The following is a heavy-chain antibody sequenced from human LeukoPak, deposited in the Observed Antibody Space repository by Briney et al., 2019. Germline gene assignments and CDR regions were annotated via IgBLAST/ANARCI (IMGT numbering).Heavy chain of an antibody. CDR1: GGSISSYY. V-gene: IGHV4-59*08. D-gene: IGHD6-19*01. CDR3: ARRGSSGSFDY. CDR2: IYYSGST. J-gene: IGHJ4*02. Sequence: SETLSLTCTVSGGSISSYYWSWIRQPPGKGLEWIGYIYYSGSTNYNPSLKSRVTISVDTSKNQFSLKLSSVTAADTAVYYCARRGSSGSFDYWGQGTLVTVSS.